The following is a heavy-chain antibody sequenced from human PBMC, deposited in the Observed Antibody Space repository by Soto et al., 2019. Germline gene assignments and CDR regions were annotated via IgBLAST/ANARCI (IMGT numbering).Heavy chain of an antibody. J-gene: IGHJ4*02. CDR1: GGSISSYY. V-gene: IGHV4-59*01. CDR2: IYYSGST. CDR3: ASRDPKAEYYFDY. D-gene: IGHD3-10*01. Sequence: SETLSLTCTVSGGSISSYYWSWIRQPPGKGLEWIGYIYYSGSTNYNPSLKSRVTISVDTSKNQFSLKLSSVTAADTAVYYCASRDPKAEYYFDYWGQGTLVTVSS.